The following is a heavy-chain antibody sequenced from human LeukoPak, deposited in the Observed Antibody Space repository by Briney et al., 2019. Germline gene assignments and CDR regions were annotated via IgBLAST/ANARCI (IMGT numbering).Heavy chain of an antibody. CDR3: AKEGGYCSSTICPRRIDS. Sequence: GGSLRLSCAASGFTFSSYAMSWVRQAPGEGLEWVSAIGDSGGHIFYADSVKGRFTISRDNSKNTLYLHMNSLRTEDTALYYCAKEGGYCSSTICPRRIDSWGQGTLVTVSS. J-gene: IGHJ4*02. CDR1: GFTFSSYA. D-gene: IGHD2-2*01. V-gene: IGHV3-23*01. CDR2: IGDSGGHI.